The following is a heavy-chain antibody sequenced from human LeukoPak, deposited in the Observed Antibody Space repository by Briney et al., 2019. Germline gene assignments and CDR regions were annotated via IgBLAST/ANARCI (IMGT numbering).Heavy chain of an antibody. Sequence: SETLSLTCTVSGGSISSYYWSWIRQPPGKGLEWIGYIYYSGSTNYNPSLKSRVTISVDTSKNQFSLKLSSVTAADTAVYYCARAAVGAPSRNDYYYYYYMDVWGKGTTVTVSS. CDR3: ARAAVGAPSRNDYYYYYYMDV. CDR1: GGSISSYY. V-gene: IGHV4-59*01. D-gene: IGHD1-26*01. J-gene: IGHJ6*03. CDR2: IYYSGST.